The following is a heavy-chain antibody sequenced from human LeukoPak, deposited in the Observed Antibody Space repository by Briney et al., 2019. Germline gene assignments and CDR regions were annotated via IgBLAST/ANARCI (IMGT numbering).Heavy chain of an antibody. J-gene: IGHJ4*02. V-gene: IGHV4-59*08. CDR3: ARWNAVVTSIDY. CDR1: GGTLNSFY. D-gene: IGHD3-22*01. CDR2: VYYTGST. Sequence: SETLSLTCTVSGGTLNSFYWNWIRQPPGKGLEWIGYVYYTGSTSYNPSLKSRVTISGDTSKNQFSLKLSSVTAADTAVYFCARWNAVVTSIDYWGQGILVAVSS.